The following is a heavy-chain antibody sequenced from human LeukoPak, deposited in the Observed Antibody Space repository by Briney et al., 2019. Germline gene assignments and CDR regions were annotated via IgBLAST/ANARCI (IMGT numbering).Heavy chain of an antibody. V-gene: IGHV1-2*02. CDR2: INPNSGGT. CDR1: GYTFTGYY. CDR3: ARIPPWLPNHFDY. J-gene: IGHJ4*02. Sequence: ASVKVSCKASGYTFTGYYMHWVRQAPGQGLEWMGWINPNSGGTSYAQKFQGRVTMTRDTSISTAYMELSRLRSDDTAVYYCARIPPWLPNHFDYWGQGTLVTVSS. D-gene: IGHD5-18*01.